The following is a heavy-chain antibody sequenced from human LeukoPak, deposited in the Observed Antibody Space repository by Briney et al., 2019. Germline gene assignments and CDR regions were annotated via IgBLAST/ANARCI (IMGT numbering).Heavy chain of an antibody. Sequence: PSETLSLTCTVSGGSISSYYWSWIRQPPGKGLEWIGYIYYSGSTNYNPSLKSRVTISVDTSKNQFSLKLSSVTALDTAVYSCAREDSGYDRYYYYYMDVWGKGTPVTVSS. CDR1: GGSISSYY. J-gene: IGHJ6*03. CDR2: IYYSGST. D-gene: IGHD5-12*01. V-gene: IGHV4-59*01. CDR3: AREDSGYDRYYYYYMDV.